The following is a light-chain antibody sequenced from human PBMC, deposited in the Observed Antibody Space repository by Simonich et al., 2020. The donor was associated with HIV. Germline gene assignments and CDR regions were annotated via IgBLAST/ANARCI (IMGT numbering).Light chain of an antibody. J-gene: IGLJ2*01. CDR2: GNS. V-gene: IGLV1-36*01. CDR3: STWDYSLGAVV. Sequence: QSALTQEASVSGTVGQQVTLSCTGNSNNVGNYAVVWYQQISHGAPKTVMFGNSLPSGIPYRFSDSKSGTTASLTISGLQPEDEGEYYCSTWDYSLGAVVFGGGTKLTVL. CDR1: SNNVGNYA.